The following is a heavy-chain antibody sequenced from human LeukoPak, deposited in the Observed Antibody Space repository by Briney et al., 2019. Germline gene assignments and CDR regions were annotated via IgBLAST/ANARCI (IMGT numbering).Heavy chain of an antibody. J-gene: IGHJ3*02. Sequence: PGRSLRLSCAASGFTFSSYGMHWVRQAPGKGLEWVAVISYDGSNKYYADSVKGRFTISRDNSKNTLYLQMNSLRAEDTAVYYCAKDQGLLWFGESNPYDAFDIWGQGTMVTVSS. V-gene: IGHV3-30*18. CDR1: GFTFSSYG. D-gene: IGHD3-10*01. CDR3: AKDQGLLWFGESNPYDAFDI. CDR2: ISYDGSNK.